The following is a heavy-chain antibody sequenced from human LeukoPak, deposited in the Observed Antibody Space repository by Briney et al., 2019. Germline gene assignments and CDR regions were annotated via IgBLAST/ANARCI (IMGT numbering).Heavy chain of an antibody. CDR2: INQDGSEK. J-gene: IGHJ6*03. V-gene: IGHV3-7*01. Sequence: GGSLRLSCAAYGFNFNNYWMTWVRQAPGKGLEWVANINQDGSEKYYVDSVKGRFTISRDNSKISLYLQMSSLRADDTAVFFCARMAAMLRGAYSFYYMEVWGKGTTVTVSS. CDR3: ARMAAMLRGAYSFYYMEV. D-gene: IGHD3-10*01. CDR1: GFNFNNYW.